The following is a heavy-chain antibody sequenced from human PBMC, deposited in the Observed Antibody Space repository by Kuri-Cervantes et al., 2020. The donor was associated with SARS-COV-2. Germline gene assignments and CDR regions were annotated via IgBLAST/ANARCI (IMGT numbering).Heavy chain of an antibody. V-gene: IGHV1-18*01. CDR3: ARVPQYFDFWSGYGMDV. Sequence: SVKVSCKASGYTFTSYGISWVRQAPGQGLEWMGWISAYNGNTNYAQKLQGRVTMTTDTSTSTAYMELRSLRSDDTAVYYCARVPQYFDFWSGYGMDVWGQGTTVTVSS. D-gene: IGHD3-3*01. CDR2: ISAYNGNT. CDR1: GYTFTSYG. J-gene: IGHJ6*02.